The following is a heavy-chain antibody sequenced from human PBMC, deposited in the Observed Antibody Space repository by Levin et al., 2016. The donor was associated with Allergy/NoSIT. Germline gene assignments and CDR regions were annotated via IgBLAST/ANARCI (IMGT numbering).Heavy chain of an antibody. J-gene: IGHJ4*02. D-gene: IGHD7-27*01. Sequence: SETLSLTCAVYGGSFSGYYWTWIRQAPGKGLEWIGEVNPGKSANFNPSLKSRVTISVDTSKNQFSLNLTSVTAADTAVYYCARGLGSLDYWGQGTLVTVS. CDR1: GGSFSGYY. CDR2: VNPGKSA. CDR3: ARGLGSLDY. V-gene: IGHV4-34*01.